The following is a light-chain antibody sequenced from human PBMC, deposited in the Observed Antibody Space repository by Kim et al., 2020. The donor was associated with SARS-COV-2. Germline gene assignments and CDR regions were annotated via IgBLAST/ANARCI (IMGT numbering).Light chain of an antibody. CDR1: NSESKR. Sequence: VATGKWAKITCGGNNSESKRMQWYQKKPGQAPVMVSYYDSDRPSGIPERFSGSNSGNTATLTISRVEAGDEDDYYCQVWDSSSDLVFGGGTQLTVL. V-gene: IGLV3-21*04. CDR3: QVWDSSSDLV. CDR2: YDS. J-gene: IGLJ3*02.